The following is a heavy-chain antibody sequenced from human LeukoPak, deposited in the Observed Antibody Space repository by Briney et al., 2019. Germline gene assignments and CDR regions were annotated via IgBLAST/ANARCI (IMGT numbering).Heavy chain of an antibody. V-gene: IGHV3-21*01. CDR3: ARATSFYRYFDY. J-gene: IGHJ4*02. CDR1: GFTFSSYS. CDR2: ISSSSSYI. D-gene: IGHD3-10*01. Sequence: GGSLRLSCEASGFTFSSYSMNWVRQAPGKGLEWVSSISSSSSYIYYADSVKGRFTISRDNAKNSLYLQMNSLRAEDTAVYYCARATSFYRYFDYWGQGTLATVSS.